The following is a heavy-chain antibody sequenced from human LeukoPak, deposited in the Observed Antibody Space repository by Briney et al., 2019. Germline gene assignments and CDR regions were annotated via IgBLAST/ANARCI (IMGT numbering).Heavy chain of an antibody. J-gene: IGHJ4*02. CDR1: GFTFSSYG. V-gene: IGHV3-30*18. D-gene: IGHD7-27*01. CDR2: ISYDGSNK. Sequence: GGSLRLSCAASGFTFSSYGMHWVRQAPGKGLEWVAVISYDGSNKYYADSVKGRFTISRDNSENTLYLQMNSLRAEDTAVYYCAKAGLGGEYFDYWGQGTLVTVSS. CDR3: AKAGLGGEYFDY.